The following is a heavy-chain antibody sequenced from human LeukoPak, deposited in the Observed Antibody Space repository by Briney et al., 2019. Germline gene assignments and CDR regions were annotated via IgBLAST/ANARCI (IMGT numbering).Heavy chain of an antibody. D-gene: IGHD2-15*01. V-gene: IGHV1-2*02. CDR1: GYTFTGYY. CDR2: INPNSGGT. J-gene: IGHJ4*02. CDR3: ARSRYCSGGSCYYFDY. Sequence: GAPVKVSCKASGYTFTGYYMHWVRQAPGQGLEWMGWINPNSGGTNYAQKFQGRVTMTRDTSISTAYMELSRLRSDDTAVYYCARSRYCSGGSCYYFDYWGQGTLVTVSS.